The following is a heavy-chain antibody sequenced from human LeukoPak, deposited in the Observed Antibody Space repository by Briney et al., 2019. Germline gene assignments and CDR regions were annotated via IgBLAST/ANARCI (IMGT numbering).Heavy chain of an antibody. J-gene: IGHJ4*02. CDR1: GFTVSSNS. CDR3: ARGAVAGKYYFDY. D-gene: IGHD6-19*01. V-gene: IGHV3-7*04. Sequence: GGSLRLSCTVSGFTVSSNSMSWVHQAPGKGLEWVANIKQDGSEKYYVDSVKGRFTISRDNAKNSLYLQMNSLRAEDTAVYYCARGAVAGKYYFDYWGQGTLITVSS. CDR2: IKQDGSEK.